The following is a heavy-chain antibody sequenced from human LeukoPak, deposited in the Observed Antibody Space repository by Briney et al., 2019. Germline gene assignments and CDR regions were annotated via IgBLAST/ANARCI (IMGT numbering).Heavy chain of an antibody. V-gene: IGHV3-21*01. J-gene: IGHJ4*02. CDR3: ARRGSGCHDY. D-gene: IGHD6-19*01. CDR1: GFTFSSYS. Sequence: GRSLRLSCAASGFTFSSYSMNWVRQAPGKGLEWVSSISSSSSYIYYADSVKGRFTISRDNAKNSLYLQMNSLRAEDTAVYYCARRGSGCHDYWGQGTLVTVSS. CDR2: ISSSSSYI.